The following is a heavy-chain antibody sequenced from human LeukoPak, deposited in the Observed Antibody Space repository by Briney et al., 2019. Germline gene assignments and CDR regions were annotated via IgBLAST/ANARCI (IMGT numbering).Heavy chain of an antibody. D-gene: IGHD4-17*01. J-gene: IGHJ3*02. CDR1: GGTFISYA. Sequence: ASVKVSCKASGGTFISYAISWVRQAPGQGLEWMGGIIPIFGTANYAQKFQGRVTITADESTSTAYMELSSLRSEDTAVYYCAREGGATVTNLGAFDIWGQGTMVTVSS. CDR2: IIPIFGTA. V-gene: IGHV1-69*13. CDR3: AREGGATVTNLGAFDI.